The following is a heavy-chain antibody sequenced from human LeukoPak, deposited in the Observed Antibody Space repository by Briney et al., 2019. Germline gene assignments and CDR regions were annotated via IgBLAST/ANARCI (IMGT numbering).Heavy chain of an antibody. CDR2: ISYDGSNE. CDR1: GFTFSSYA. CDR3: ARDKEGYSGYDYYFDY. D-gene: IGHD5-12*01. J-gene: IGHJ4*02. Sequence: PGGSLRLSCAASGFTFSSYAIHWVRQAPGKGLEWVAVISYDGSNEYYADSVKGRFTISRDNSKNTLYLQMNSLRAEDTAVYYCARDKEGYSGYDYYFDYWGQGTLVTVSS. V-gene: IGHV3-30-3*01.